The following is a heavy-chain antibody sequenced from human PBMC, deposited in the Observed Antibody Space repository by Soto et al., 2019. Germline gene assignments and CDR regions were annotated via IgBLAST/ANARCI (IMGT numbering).Heavy chain of an antibody. Sequence: QVHLEESGGGLVKPGGSLRLSCTASGFTFSDYYMSWIRQAPGKGLEWLAYISGSGSTTYYTDSVKGRFAISRDNARNSLYLQINSPRVEDSAVYYCSRSSLTDFEFWGQGTLVTVSS. CDR2: ISGSGSTT. CDR1: GFTFSDYY. J-gene: IGHJ4*02. CDR3: SRSSLTDFEF. V-gene: IGHV3-11*01.